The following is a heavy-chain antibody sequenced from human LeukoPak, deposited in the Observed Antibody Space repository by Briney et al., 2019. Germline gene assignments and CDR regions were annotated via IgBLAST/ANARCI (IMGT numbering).Heavy chain of an antibody. V-gene: IGHV4-59*01. Sequence: GSTNYDPSLKSRVTISIDTSKNQFSLRLSSVTAADTAVYYCARWYTFGSRTYWYSDFWGRGTLVTVSS. CDR3: ARWYTFGSRTYWYSDF. J-gene: IGHJ2*01. CDR2: GST. D-gene: IGHD3-16*01.